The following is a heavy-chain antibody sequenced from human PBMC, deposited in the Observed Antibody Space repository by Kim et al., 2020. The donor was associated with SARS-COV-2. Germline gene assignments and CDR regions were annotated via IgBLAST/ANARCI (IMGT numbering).Heavy chain of an antibody. CDR2: ISYDGSNK. CDR1: GFTFSSYG. J-gene: IGHJ4*02. CDR3: AKRRYYYGSGSSLIDY. Sequence: GGSLRLSCAASGFTFSSYGMHWVRQAPGKGLEWVAVISYDGSNKYYADSVKGRFTISRDNSKNTLYLQMNSLRAEDTAVYYCAKRRYYYGSGSSLIDYWGQGTLVTVSS. V-gene: IGHV3-30*18. D-gene: IGHD3-10*01.